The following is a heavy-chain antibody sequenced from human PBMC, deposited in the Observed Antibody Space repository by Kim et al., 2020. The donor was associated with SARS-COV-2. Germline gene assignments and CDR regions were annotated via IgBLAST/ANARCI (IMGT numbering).Heavy chain of an antibody. V-gene: IGHV1-69*13. CDR3: ARAYSSGSLSFDI. CDR2: IIPIFGTA. CDR1: GGTFSSYA. D-gene: IGHD6-19*01. Sequence: SVKVSCKASGGTFSSYAISWVRQAPGQGLEWMGGIIPIFGTANYAQKFQGRVTITADESTSTAYMELSSLRSEDTAVYYCARAYSSGSLSFDIWGQGTMVTVSS. J-gene: IGHJ3*02.